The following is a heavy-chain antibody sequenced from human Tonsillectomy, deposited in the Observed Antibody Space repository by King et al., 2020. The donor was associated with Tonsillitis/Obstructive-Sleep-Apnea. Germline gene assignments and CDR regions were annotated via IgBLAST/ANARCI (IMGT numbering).Heavy chain of an antibody. Sequence: VQLVESGGGLVKPGGSLRLSCAASGFTFSDYYMSWIRQAPGKGLEWFSYISSSSTYTKDANAVKGRVTISRDNAKNSLYLQMDSLRAEDTAVYYCARENSYGSGTYFDSWGQGTLVTVSS. V-gene: IGHV3-11*05. CDR1: GFTFSDYY. CDR3: ARENSYGSGTYFDS. CDR2: ISSSSTYT. J-gene: IGHJ4*02. D-gene: IGHD3-10*01.